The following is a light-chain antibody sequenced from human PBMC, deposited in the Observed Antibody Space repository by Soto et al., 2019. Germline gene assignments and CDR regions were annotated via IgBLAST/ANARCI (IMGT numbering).Light chain of an antibody. CDR3: QQFNADPLT. Sequence: DIQLTQSPSFLSASVGDRVTISCRASQGISDYLAWYQQKPGKAPKLLIYGASTLQSGVPSRCSGSASGTEFALTTSSLQPEDFAIYFCQQFNADPLTVGGGTKLELK. V-gene: IGKV1-9*01. CDR2: GAS. CDR1: QGISDY. J-gene: IGKJ4*02.